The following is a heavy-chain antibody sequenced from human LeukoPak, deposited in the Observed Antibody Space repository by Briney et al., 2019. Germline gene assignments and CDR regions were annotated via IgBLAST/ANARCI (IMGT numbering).Heavy chain of an antibody. CDR2: IYPGDSDT. Sequence: GESLKISCKGSGYSFTSYWIGWVRQMPGKGLEWMGIIYPGDSDTRYSPSFQGQVTISADKSISTAYLQWSSLKASDTAMHYCASITMVRGVIISLDYWGKGTLVTVSS. J-gene: IGHJ4*02. CDR3: ASITMVRGVIISLDY. D-gene: IGHD3-10*01. CDR1: GYSFTSYW. V-gene: IGHV5-51*01.